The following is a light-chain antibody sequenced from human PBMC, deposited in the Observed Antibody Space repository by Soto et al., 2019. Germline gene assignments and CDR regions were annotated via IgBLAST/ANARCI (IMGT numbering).Light chain of an antibody. CDR2: DAS. CDR3: QQRGDWPPFT. Sequence: ETVLTQSPATLSLSPGERATLSCRASQSVSNYLAWYQQKPGQAPRLLIYDASNRATGIPARFTGSGSGTDFTLTINRLEPEDFAVYYCQQRGDWPPFTFGPGTTVDIK. CDR1: QSVSNY. V-gene: IGKV3-11*01. J-gene: IGKJ3*01.